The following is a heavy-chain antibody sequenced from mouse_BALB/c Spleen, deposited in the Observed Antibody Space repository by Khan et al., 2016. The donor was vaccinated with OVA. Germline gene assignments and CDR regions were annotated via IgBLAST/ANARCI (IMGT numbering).Heavy chain of an antibody. V-gene: IGHV1-26*01. CDR2: VNPNTGNT. D-gene: IGHD2-14*01. CDR1: GYSFTGYY. CDR3: ARGYDFFAY. J-gene: IGHJ3*01. Sequence: EVQLVESGPDLVKPGASVKISCKASGYSFTGYYMNWVKQSHGQSLECIGRVNPNTGNTNYNQKFKGKAILTVDTSSSTAYMELRSLTSEDSAVYDRARGYDFFAYWGQGTLVTVSA.